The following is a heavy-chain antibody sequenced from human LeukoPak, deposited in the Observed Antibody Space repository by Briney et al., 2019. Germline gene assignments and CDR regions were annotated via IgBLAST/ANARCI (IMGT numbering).Heavy chain of an antibody. V-gene: IGHV3-23*01. J-gene: IGHJ4*02. CDR3: ARFGHYYDSSGFDY. D-gene: IGHD3-22*01. CDR1: GFTFSSYA. CDR2: ISGSGGST. Sequence: GGSLRLSCAASGFTFSSYAMSWVRQAPGKGLEWVSAISGSGGSTYYADSVKGRFTISRDNSKNTLYLQMNSLRAEDTAVYYCARFGHYYDSSGFDYWGQGTLVTVSS.